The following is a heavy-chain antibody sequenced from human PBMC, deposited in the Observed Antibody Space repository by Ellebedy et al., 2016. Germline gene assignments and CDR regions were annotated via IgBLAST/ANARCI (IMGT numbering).Heavy chain of an antibody. CDR2: ISGDGDTT. V-gene: IGHV3-23*01. D-gene: IGHD1-1*01. J-gene: IGHJ6*02. CDR3: ARGTGNWIFHGLDV. CDR1: GLTVSSFF. Sequence: GESLKISXAPSGLTVSSFFMSWVRQAPGGGLEWISTISGDGDTTFSADSVKGRFTISRDNSRNTVYLQMDSLRAEDTAVYYCARGTGNWIFHGLDVWGQGTTVAVS.